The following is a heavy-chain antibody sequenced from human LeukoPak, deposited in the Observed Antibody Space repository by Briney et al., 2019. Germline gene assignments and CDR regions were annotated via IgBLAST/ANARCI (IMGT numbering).Heavy chain of an antibody. J-gene: IGHJ4*02. CDR2: IRSKANSYAT. Sequence: PGGSVRLPCAASGVTFSGAAMHWVRQASGKGLEWVGGIRSKANSYATAYAASVKGRFTISRDDSKNTAYLQMNSLKTEDTAVYYCTIPSGVTGGHDYWGQGTLVTVSS. V-gene: IGHV3-73*01. CDR3: TIPSGVTGGHDY. CDR1: GVTFSGAA. D-gene: IGHD2-21*02.